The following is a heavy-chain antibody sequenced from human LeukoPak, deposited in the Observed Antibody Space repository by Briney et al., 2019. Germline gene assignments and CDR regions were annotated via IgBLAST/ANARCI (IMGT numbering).Heavy chain of an antibody. D-gene: IGHD6-6*01. CDR1: GFTVSSNY. CDR2: IYSGGST. CDR3: AKEDSSSYYYYYGMDV. J-gene: IGHJ6*02. Sequence: GGSLRLSCAASGFTVSSNYMSWVRQAPGKGLEWVSVIYSGGSTYYADSVKGRFTISRDNSKNTLYLQMNSLRAEDTAVYYCAKEDSSSYYYYYGMDVWGQGTTVTVSS. V-gene: IGHV3-53*01.